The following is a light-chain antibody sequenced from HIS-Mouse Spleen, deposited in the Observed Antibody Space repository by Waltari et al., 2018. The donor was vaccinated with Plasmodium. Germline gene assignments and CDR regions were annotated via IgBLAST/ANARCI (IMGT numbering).Light chain of an antibody. Sequence: SYELTQPLSVSVALGQTARISWGGNNLGSKNVHWYQKKPGQAPVLVTDRDSNRPSGIPERFADSNSGNTATLTISSAQAGDEADYYCQVWDSSTVVFGGGTKLTVL. V-gene: IGLV3-9*01. J-gene: IGLJ2*01. CDR1: NLGSKN. CDR3: QVWDSSTVV. CDR2: RDS.